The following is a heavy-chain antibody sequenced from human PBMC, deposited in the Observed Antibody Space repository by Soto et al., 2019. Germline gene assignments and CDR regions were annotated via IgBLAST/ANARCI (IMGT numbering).Heavy chain of an antibody. V-gene: IGHV4-61*01. D-gene: IGHD2-2*01. CDR1: GGSVSSGSYY. CDR3: ARAAIVVVPAAIDP. Sequence: QVQLQESGPGLVKPSETLSLTCTVSGGSVSSGSYYWSWIRQPPGKGLEWIGYIYYSGSTNYNPSLTIRVTISVDTSKNQFSLKLSSVTAADTAVYYCARAAIVVVPAAIDPWGQGTLVTVSS. J-gene: IGHJ5*02. CDR2: IYYSGST.